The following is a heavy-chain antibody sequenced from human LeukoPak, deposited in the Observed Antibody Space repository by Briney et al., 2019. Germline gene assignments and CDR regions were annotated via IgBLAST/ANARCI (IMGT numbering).Heavy chain of an antibody. V-gene: IGHV4-4*07. Sequence: PSETLSLTCTVSGGSISSYYWSWIRQPAGKGLEWIGRIYTSGTTNYNPSLKSRLTMSVGTSKNQFSLKLSSVTAADTAMYYCAMQHSSGYYNWFDPWGQGTLVTVSS. CDR1: GGSISSYY. J-gene: IGHJ5*02. CDR3: AMQHSSGYYNWFDP. CDR2: IYTSGTT. D-gene: IGHD3-22*01.